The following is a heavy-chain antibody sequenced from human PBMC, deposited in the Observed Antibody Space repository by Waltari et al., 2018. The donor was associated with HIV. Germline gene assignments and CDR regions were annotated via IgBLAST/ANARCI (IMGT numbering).Heavy chain of an antibody. CDR2: NNHSGST. D-gene: IGHD3-16*01. V-gene: IGHV4-34*01. CDR1: GGSFSGYY. J-gene: IGHJ3*02. Sequence: QVQLQQWGAGLLKPSETLSLTCAVYGGSFSGYYWSWIRQPPGKGLEWIGENNHSGSTNYNPALKSRVTISVDTSKNQFSLKLSSVTAADTAVYYCARGGGLVESLPLGDIWGQGTMVTVSS. CDR3: ARGGGLVESLPLGDI.